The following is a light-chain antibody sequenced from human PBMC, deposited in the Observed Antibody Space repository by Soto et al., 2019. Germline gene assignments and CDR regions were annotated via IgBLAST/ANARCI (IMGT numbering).Light chain of an antibody. J-gene: IGKJ3*01. CDR1: QSLLHSNGYNY. CDR3: MQTLKTIFT. CDR2: LGS. Sequence: EIVMTQSPLSLPVTPGEPASISCRSSQSLLHSNGYNYLDWYVQKPGQSPQLLIYLGSNRASGVPDRFSGSGSGTDFTLKISRVEAEDVGVYYCMQTLKTIFTFGPGTKVDIK. V-gene: IGKV2-28*01.